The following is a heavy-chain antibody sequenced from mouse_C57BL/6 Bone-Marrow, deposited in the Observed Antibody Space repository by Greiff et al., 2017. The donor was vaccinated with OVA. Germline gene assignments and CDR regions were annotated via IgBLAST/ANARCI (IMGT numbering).Heavy chain of an antibody. V-gene: IGHV7-1*01. D-gene: IGHD1-1*02. J-gene: IGHJ2*01. CDR2: SRNKANDYTT. CDR3: ARDAEGGLDY. CDR1: GFTFSDFY. Sequence: EVQGVESGGGLVQSGRSLRLSCATSGFTFSDFYMEWVRQAPGKGLEWIAASRNKANDYTTEYSASVKGRFIVSRDTSQSILYLQMNALRAEDTAIYYCARDAEGGLDYWGQGTTLTVSS.